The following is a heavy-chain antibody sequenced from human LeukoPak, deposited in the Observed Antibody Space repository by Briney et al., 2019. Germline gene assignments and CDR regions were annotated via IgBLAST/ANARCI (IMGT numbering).Heavy chain of an antibody. CDR3: ASGTPTVTSLGY. CDR2: IYYSGST. J-gene: IGHJ4*02. D-gene: IGHD4-17*01. CDR1: GGSISSYF. V-gene: IGHV4-59*01. Sequence: SETLSLTCTVSGGSISSYFWTWIRQPPGKGLEWIGYIYYSGSTNHNPSLKSRVTISADTSKNQFSLKLSSVTAADTAVYYCASGTPTVTSLGYWGQGTLVTVSS.